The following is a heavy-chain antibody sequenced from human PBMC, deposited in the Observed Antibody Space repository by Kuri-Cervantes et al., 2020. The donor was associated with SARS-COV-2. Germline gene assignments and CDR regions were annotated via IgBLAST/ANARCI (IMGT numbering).Heavy chain of an antibody. D-gene: IGHD4-17*01. Sequence: GESLKISCAASGFTFSSYAMSWVRQAPGKGLEWVSSISSSSSYIYYADSVKGRFTISRDNSKNTLYLQMNSLRAEDTAVYYCARHFYYGDYDYWGQGTLVTVSS. CDR3: ARHFYYGDYDY. V-gene: IGHV3-21*01. CDR2: ISSSSSYI. J-gene: IGHJ4*02. CDR1: GFTFSSYA.